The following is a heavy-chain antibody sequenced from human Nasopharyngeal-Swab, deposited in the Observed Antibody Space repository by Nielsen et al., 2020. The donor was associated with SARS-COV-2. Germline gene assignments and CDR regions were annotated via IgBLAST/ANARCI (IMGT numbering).Heavy chain of an antibody. D-gene: IGHD4-23*01. V-gene: IGHV4-61*01. Sequence: SETLSLTCTVSGGSVRGGTYYWNWIRQPPGKGLEWIGYIYYSASTNYNPSLKSRVTISLDTSKNQFSLKVSSVTAADTAVYYCARVDSGGYWGQGTLVTVSS. J-gene: IGHJ4*02. CDR1: GGSVRGGTYY. CDR3: ARVDSGGY. CDR2: IYYSAST.